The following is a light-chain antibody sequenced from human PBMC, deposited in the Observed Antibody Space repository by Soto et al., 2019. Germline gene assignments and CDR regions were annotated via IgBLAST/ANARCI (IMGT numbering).Light chain of an antibody. CDR2: AAS. CDR1: ESISRH. J-gene: IGKJ5*01. V-gene: IGKV1-39*01. Sequence: DIQMTQSPSSLSASVGDRVTITCRASESISRHLNWYQQKPGKAPKILICAASSLQNGVPSRFRGSGSGTDFTLTITNLQPEDFATYYCQQTYSTLSITFGQGTRL. CDR3: QQTYSTLSIT.